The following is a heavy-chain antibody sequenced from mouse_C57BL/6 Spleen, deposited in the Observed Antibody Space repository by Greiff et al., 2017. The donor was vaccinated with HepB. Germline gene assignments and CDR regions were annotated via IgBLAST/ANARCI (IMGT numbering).Heavy chain of an antibody. CDR1: GYSFTGYY. CDR2: INPSTGGT. J-gene: IGHJ4*01. Sequence: EVQLQESGPELVKPGASVKISCKASGYSFTGYYMNWVKQSPEKSLEWIGEINPSTGGTTYNQKFKAKATLTVDKSSSTAYMQLKSLTSEDSAVYYCARSLTTVVATRAIDYWGQGTSVTVSS. CDR3: ARSLTTVVATRAIDY. V-gene: IGHV1-42*01. D-gene: IGHD1-1*01.